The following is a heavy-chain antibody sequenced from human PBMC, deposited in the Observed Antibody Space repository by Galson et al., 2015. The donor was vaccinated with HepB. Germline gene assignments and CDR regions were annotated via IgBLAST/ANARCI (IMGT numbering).Heavy chain of an antibody. Sequence: SVKVSCKASGYTFATYFIHWVRQAPGQRLEWMGWINGGNGNTQYSQSFQGRVTITRDTSASTAYMELRSLRSEDTAVYYCARVGGIGVASSLGYWGQGTLVTVSS. D-gene: IGHD5-12*01. CDR2: INGGNGNT. J-gene: IGHJ4*02. CDR3: ARVGGIGVASSLGY. CDR1: GYTFATYF. V-gene: IGHV1-3*01.